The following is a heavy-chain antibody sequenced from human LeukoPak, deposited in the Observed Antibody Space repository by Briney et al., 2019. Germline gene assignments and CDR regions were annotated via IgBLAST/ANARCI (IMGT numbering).Heavy chain of an antibody. V-gene: IGHV1-8*01. CDR2: MNPNSGNT. Sequence: EASVKVSCKASGYTFTSYDINWVRQAPGQGLEWMGWMNPNSGNTGYVQKFQGRVTMARNTSISTAYMELSSLRSEDTAVYYCARAVVPADRYYYYGMDVWGQGTTVTVSS. J-gene: IGHJ6*02. D-gene: IGHD2-2*01. CDR3: ARAVVPADRYYYYGMDV. CDR1: GYTFTSYD.